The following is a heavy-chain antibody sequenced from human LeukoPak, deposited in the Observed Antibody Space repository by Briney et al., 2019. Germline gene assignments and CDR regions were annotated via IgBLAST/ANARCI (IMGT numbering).Heavy chain of an antibody. CDR3: ARVRTSQYYYYYMDV. V-gene: IGHV4-4*07. Sequence: PSESLSLTCTVSGGSISSYYWSWIRQPAGKGLECIGRIYTSGSTNYNPSLKSRVTMSVDTSKNQFSLKLSSVTAADTAVYYCARVRTSQYYYYYMDVWGKGTTVTVSS. CDR1: GGSISSYY. CDR2: IYTSGST. J-gene: IGHJ6*03.